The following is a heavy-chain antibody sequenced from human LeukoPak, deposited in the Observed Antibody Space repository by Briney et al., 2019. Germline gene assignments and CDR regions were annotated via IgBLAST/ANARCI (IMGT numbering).Heavy chain of an antibody. CDR1: GGSVSSHRYY. CDR2: VYYSGST. CDR3: ASEDDLSLY. D-gene: IGHD5-24*01. V-gene: IGHV4-39*01. Sequence: SETLSLTCTVSGGSVSSHRYYWGWLRQPPGKGLEWIGSVYYSGSTYYDPSLKSRVVISVDTSKNQFSLKLSSVTAADTAVYYCASEDDLSLYWGQGTLVTVSS. J-gene: IGHJ4*02.